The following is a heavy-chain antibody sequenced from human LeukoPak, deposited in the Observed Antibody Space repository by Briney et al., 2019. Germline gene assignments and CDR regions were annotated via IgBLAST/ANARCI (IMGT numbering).Heavy chain of an antibody. V-gene: IGHV4-4*02. Sequence: SETLSLTCAVSGDSISSNKWWTWVRQPPGKGLEWIGAAYHTGITYYSPSLKSRVTISVDKSKNQFSLNLSSVTAADTAVYYCARDRDGMVFWGRGTLVTVSS. CDR3: ARDRDGMVF. CDR1: GDSISSNKW. J-gene: IGHJ2*01. D-gene: IGHD3-10*01. CDR2: AYHTGIT.